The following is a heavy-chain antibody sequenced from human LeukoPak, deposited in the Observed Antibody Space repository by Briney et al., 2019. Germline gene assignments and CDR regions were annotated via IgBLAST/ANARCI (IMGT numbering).Heavy chain of an antibody. CDR2: IYPGDSDT. D-gene: IGHD2-15*01. Sequence: GESLKISCKGSGYSFTSYWIGWVRQMPGKGLEWMGMIYPGDSDTRYSPSFQGQVTISADKSISTAYLQWSSLKASDTAMYYCARPSPYFCSGGSCYYDAFDIWDQGTMVTVSS. V-gene: IGHV5-51*01. CDR3: ARPSPYFCSGGSCYYDAFDI. CDR1: GYSFTSYW. J-gene: IGHJ3*02.